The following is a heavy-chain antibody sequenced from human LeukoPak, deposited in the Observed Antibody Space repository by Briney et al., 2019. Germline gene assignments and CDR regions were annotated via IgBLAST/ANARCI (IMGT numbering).Heavy chain of an antibody. V-gene: IGHV3-21*01. CDR1: GFTFSSYS. J-gene: IGHJ6*02. D-gene: IGHD3-22*01. CDR2: ISSSSSYI. CDR3: ARVGDSSGYYYYGMDV. Sequence: GGSLRLSCAASGFTFSSYSMNWVRQAPGKGLEWVSSISSSSSYIYYADSVKSRFTISRDNAKNSLYLQMNSLRAEDTAVYYCARVGDSSGYYYYGMDVWGQGTTVTVSS.